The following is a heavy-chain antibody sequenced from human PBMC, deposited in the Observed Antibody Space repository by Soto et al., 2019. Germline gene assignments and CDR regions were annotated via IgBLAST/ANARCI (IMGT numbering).Heavy chain of an antibody. D-gene: IGHD3-22*01. Sequence: QVQLQESGPGLVKPSETLSLTCTVSGGSVSSGSYYWSWIRQPPGKGLGWIGYIYYSGSTTYNPSLKTRITMPVATAKHPFSLKRSSVTAADTAVYYCARVGWADDSSGSCDYGGQGALVTVSS. V-gene: IGHV4-61*01. CDR1: GGSVSSGSYY. J-gene: IGHJ4*02. CDR2: IYYSGST. CDR3: ARVGWADDSSGSCDY.